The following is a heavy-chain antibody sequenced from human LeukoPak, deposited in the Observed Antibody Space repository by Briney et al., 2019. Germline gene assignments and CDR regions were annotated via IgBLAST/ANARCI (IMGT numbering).Heavy chain of an antibody. D-gene: IGHD3-9*01. CDR1: GGTFSSYA. V-gene: IGHV1-8*02. CDR3: ARGLNRDPLPKNYDMLTGYYQANWFDP. CDR2: MNPNSGNT. J-gene: IGHJ5*02. Sequence: ASVKVACKASGGTFSSYAIGWVRQAPVQGLEWMGWMNPNSGNTGYARKFQGRVTMTRNTSISTAYMELSSLRSEDTAVYYCARGLNRDPLPKNYDMLTGYYQANWFDPWGQGTLVTVSS.